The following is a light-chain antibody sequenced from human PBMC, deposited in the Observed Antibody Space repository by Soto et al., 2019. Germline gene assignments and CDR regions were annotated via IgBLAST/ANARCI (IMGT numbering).Light chain of an antibody. J-gene: IGLJ2*01. CDR2: DVT. CDR3: CSYSGSSTFVV. Sequence: QSALTQPRSVSGSPGQSVTFSCTGTSSDLGYYNYVSWYQQHPGKAPKLIIYDVTQRPSGVPDRFSGSKSGNTASLTISGLQADDEADYYCCSYSGSSTFVVFGGGTKLTVL. V-gene: IGLV2-11*01. CDR1: SSDLGYYNY.